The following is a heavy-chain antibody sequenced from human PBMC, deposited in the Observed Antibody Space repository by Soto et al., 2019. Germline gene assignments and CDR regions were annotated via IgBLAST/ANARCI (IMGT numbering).Heavy chain of an antibody. CDR2: ISGSGGST. V-gene: IGHV3-23*01. D-gene: IGHD3-3*01. CDR1: GFTFSSYA. Sequence: EVQLLESGGGLVQPGGSLRLSCAASGFTFSSYAMSWVRQAPGKGLEWVSAISGSGGSTYYADSVKGRFTISRDNSKNTLYLQMNRLRAEDTAGYYCAKGYDFWSGFYPHWGQGTLVTVSS. J-gene: IGHJ4*02. CDR3: AKGYDFWSGFYPH.